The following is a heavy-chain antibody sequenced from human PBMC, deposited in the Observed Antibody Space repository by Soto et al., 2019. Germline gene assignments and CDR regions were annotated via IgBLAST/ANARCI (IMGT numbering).Heavy chain of an antibody. V-gene: IGHV3-30*04. CDR2: ISPNGNNQ. CDR3: ASGAAFYYDTSRY. CDR1: GFSFSVYA. J-gene: IGHJ4*02. D-gene: IGHD3-22*01. Sequence: QVELVESGGGVVQSGGSLRLSCAANGFSFSVYALHWIRQAPGEGLEWVAVISPNGNNQYYADSVKGRFTISRDTSKSTLSLQMTSLRPEDTAVYYCASGAAFYYDTSRYWGQGTLVTGSS.